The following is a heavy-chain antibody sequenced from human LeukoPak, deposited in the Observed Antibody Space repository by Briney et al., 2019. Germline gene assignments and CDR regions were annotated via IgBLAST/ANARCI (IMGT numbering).Heavy chain of an antibody. CDR2: ISYDGSNK. CDR3: AKGDGSYYYYYGMDV. CDR1: GFTFSSYG. J-gene: IGHJ6*02. V-gene: IGHV3-30*18. D-gene: IGHD1-26*01. Sequence: PGRSLRLSCAASGFTFSSYGMHWVRQAPGKGLEWVAVISYDGSNKYYADSVKGRFTISRDNSKNTLYLQMNSLRAEDTAVNYCAKGDGSYYYYYGMDVWGQGTTVTVSS.